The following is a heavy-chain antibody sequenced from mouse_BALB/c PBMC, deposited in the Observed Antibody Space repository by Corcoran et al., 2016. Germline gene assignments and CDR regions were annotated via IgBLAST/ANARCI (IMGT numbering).Heavy chain of an antibody. J-gene: IGHJ4*01. CDR2: INPYNGGT. CDR1: GYSFTSYT. D-gene: IGHD2-1*01. V-gene: IGHV1-18*01. Sequence: EVQLQQSGPELVKPGASMKISCKTSGYSFTSYTMNWVKQSHGQNLEWIGRINPYNGGTSYNQKFKGKATLTLDKSSSTAYMELLSLTSEDSAVYYCDYYGNVMDFWGQGTSVTVS. CDR3: DYYGNVMDF.